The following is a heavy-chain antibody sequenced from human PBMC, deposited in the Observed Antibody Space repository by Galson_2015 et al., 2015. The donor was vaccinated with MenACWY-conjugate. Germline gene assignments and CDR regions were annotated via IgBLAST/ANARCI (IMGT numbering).Heavy chain of an antibody. V-gene: IGHV3-7*03. CDR2: IKQDGSEK. Sequence: LRLSCAASGFTFRSYWMSWVRQAPGKGLEWVANIKQDGSEKYYVDSVKGRFTISRDNAKNSLYLQMNSLRAEDTAVYYCAREYKGTEQWLFDFDYWGQGTLVTVSS. CDR1: GFTFRSYW. CDR3: AREYKGTEQWLFDFDY. D-gene: IGHD6-19*01. J-gene: IGHJ4*02.